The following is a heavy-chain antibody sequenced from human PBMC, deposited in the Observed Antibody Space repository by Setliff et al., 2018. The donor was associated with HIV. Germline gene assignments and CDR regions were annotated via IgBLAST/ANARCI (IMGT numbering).Heavy chain of an antibody. D-gene: IGHD6-19*01. J-gene: IGHJ3*01. V-gene: IGHV1-18*01. CDR3: ARVPYRSACCSGGHDAFDV. CDR1: GYTFSSYG. CDR2: ISGYNGNT. Sequence: ASVKVSCKASGYTFSSYGISWVRQAPGQGLEWMGWISGYNGNTKYVQKLQGRVTMTTDTSTRTVYMELRSLRHDDTAEYFCARVPYRSACCSGGHDAFDVWGQGTMVTVSS.